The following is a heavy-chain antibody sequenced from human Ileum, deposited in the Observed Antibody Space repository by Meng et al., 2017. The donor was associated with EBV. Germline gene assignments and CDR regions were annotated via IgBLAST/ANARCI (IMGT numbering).Heavy chain of an antibody. CDR1: GGSFSGYY. J-gene: IGHJ4*02. D-gene: IGHD3-10*01. V-gene: IGHV4-34*01. CDR3: ARGNKVSDRGFDY. Sequence: VHLQQWGVGLLKPSATLSLTCAVYGGSFSGYYWSWIRQPPGKGLEWIGEINHSGSTNYNPSLKSRVTISVDTSKNQFSLKLSSVTAADTAVYYCARGNKVSDRGFDYWGQGTLVTVSS. CDR2: INHSGST.